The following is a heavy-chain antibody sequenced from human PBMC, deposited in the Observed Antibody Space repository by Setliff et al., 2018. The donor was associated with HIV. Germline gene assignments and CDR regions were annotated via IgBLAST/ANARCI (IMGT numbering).Heavy chain of an antibody. CDR1: GDTFAWFA. CDR2: VVPRDGTS. D-gene: IGHD1-26*01. V-gene: IGHV1-69*06. Sequence: SVKVSCKASGDTFAWFAINWVRQAPGQRPEWMGGVVPRDGTSKYAQNFGDRITITAERSTTTVYLELRSLTSEDTAVYFCARDRGAYYECFDQWGQGTLVTVSS. J-gene: IGHJ4*02. CDR3: ARDRGAYYECFDQ.